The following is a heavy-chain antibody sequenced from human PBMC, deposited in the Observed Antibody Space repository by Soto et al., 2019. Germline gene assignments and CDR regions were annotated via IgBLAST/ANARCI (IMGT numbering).Heavy chain of an antibody. CDR3: VVVPKYYYDSSGSSDFDY. Sequence: SVKVSCKASGFTFTSSAVQWVRQARGQRLEWIGWIVVGSGNTNYAQKFQERVTITRDMSTSTAYMELSSLRSEDTAVYYCVVVPKYYYDSSGSSDFDYWGQGTLVTVSS. J-gene: IGHJ4*02. V-gene: IGHV1-58*01. CDR1: GFTFTSSA. CDR2: IVVGSGNT. D-gene: IGHD3-22*01.